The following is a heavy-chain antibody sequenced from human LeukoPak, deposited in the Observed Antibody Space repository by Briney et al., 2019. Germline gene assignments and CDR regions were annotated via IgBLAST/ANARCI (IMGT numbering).Heavy chain of an antibody. Sequence: PSETLSLTCAVYGGSFSGYYWSWIRQPPGKGLEWIGEINHSGSTNYNPSLEGRVTISVDTSKNQFSLKVSSVTAADTAVYYCARGRPPSGYDFSYWGQGNLVTVST. CDR1: GGSFSGYY. V-gene: IGHV4-34*01. CDR2: INHSGST. D-gene: IGHD5-12*01. CDR3: ARGRPPSGYDFSY. J-gene: IGHJ4*02.